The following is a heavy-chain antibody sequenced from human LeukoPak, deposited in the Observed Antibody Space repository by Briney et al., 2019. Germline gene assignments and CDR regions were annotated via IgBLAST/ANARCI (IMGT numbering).Heavy chain of an antibody. D-gene: IGHD1-26*01. CDR2: ISSSSSTI. CDR1: GLIFSSYS. J-gene: IGHJ4*02. Sequence: GGSLRLSCAASGLIFSSYSMDWVRQAPGKGMEWISYISSSSSTIYYADSVKGRFTISRDNAKNSLYLQMNSLRAEDTAVYYCARDYYQFDYWGQGTLVTVSS. CDR3: ARDYYQFDY. V-gene: IGHV3-48*04.